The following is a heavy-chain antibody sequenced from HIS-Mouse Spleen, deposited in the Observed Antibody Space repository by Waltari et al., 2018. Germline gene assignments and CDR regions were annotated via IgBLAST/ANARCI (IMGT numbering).Heavy chain of an antibody. CDR1: GGSISSSSYY. CDR3: AREIPYSSSWYDWYFDL. Sequence: QLQLQESGPGLVKPSETLSLTCTVSGGSISSSSYYWGWIRQPPGKGLEWIGGIYYSGSNDYNPSLKSRVTISVDTSKNQFSLKLSSVTAAATAVYYCAREIPYSSSWYDWYFDLWGRGTLVTVSS. J-gene: IGHJ2*01. V-gene: IGHV4-39*07. D-gene: IGHD6-13*01. CDR2: IYYSGSN.